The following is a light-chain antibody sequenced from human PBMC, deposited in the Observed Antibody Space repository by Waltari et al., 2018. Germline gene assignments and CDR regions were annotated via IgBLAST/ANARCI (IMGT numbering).Light chain of an antibody. J-gene: IGLJ1*01. Sequence: QSALTQPASVSGSPGHLIPISCTRTSVAVVVYNYVSWYQPHSGKAPKLLIYEVIKRPSGVSNRFSGSKSGNTASLTISGLQAEDEADYYCNSYTTSSTQVFGTGTKVTVL. CDR2: EVI. V-gene: IGLV2-14*01. CDR1: SVAVVVYNY. CDR3: NSYTTSSTQV.